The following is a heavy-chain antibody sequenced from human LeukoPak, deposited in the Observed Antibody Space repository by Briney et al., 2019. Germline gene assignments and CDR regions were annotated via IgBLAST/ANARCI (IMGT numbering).Heavy chain of an antibody. CDR3: ARDTHYGSPNYFDY. CDR2: ISDDGSNK. CDR1: GFTFSSYA. J-gene: IGHJ4*02. V-gene: IGHV3-30-3*01. D-gene: IGHD4-17*01. Sequence: PGGSLRLSCAASGFTFSSYAMHWVRRAPGKGLEWVTLISDDGSNKYYADSVKGRFTISRDNSKNTLYLQMNSLRPEDTAVYYCARDTHYGSPNYFDYWGQGTLVTVSS.